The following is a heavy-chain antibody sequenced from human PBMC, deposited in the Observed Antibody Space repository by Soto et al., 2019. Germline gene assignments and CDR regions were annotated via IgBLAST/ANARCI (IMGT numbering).Heavy chain of an antibody. CDR2: IYYSGST. Sequence: SETLSLTCTVSGGSISSSSYYWGWIRQPPGKGLEWIGSIYYSGSTYYNPSLKSRVTISVDTSKNQFSLKLSSVTAADTAVYYCARTNRTIFGVIFDYWGQGTLVTVSS. CDR1: GGSISSSSYY. V-gene: IGHV4-39*07. D-gene: IGHD3-3*01. J-gene: IGHJ4*02. CDR3: ARTNRTIFGVIFDY.